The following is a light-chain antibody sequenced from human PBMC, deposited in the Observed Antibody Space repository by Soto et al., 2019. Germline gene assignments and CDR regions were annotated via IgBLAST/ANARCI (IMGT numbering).Light chain of an antibody. CDR1: SSDVGSYDR. V-gene: IGLV2-18*02. J-gene: IGLJ1*01. Sequence: QSVLTQPPSVSGSPGQWVTISFTGTSSDVGSYDRVSWYQQPTGTAPKLMIYEVNNRPSVVPDRFSGSKSGNTASLTISGLQAEDEADYYCTSYTSSNTFVFGTGNKVTGL. CDR2: EVN. CDR3: TSYTSSNTFV.